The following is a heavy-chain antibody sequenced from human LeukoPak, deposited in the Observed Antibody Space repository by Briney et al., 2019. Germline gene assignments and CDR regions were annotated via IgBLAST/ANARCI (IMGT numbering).Heavy chain of an antibody. CDR1: GLTVSTNY. J-gene: IGHJ4*02. D-gene: IGHD3-10*01. V-gene: IGHV3-66*01. Sequence: GGSLRLSCAASGLTVSTNYMTWVRQAPGKGLEWVSFIYSGGSTYYADSVKGRFTISRDNSKNTLHLQMNSLRAEDTAVYYCTSRSGSPFESWGQGTLVTVSS. CDR3: TSRSGSPFES. CDR2: IYSGGST.